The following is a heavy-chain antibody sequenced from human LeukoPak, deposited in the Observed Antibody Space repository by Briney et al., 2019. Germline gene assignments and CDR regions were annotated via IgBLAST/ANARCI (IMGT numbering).Heavy chain of an antibody. Sequence: PGASLRLSCAASGFTFSDYYMSWIRQAPGKGLEWVSAISGSGGSTYYADSVKGRFTISRDNSKNTLYLQMNSLRAEDTAVYYCAKDRWTTVVRDLDYWGQGTLVTVSS. CDR1: GFTFSDYY. D-gene: IGHD4-23*01. J-gene: IGHJ4*02. CDR3: AKDRWTTVVRDLDY. CDR2: ISGSGGST. V-gene: IGHV3-23*01.